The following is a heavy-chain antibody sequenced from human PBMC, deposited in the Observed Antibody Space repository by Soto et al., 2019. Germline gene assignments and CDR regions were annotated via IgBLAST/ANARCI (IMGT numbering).Heavy chain of an antibody. CDR1: GGTFGGYG. Sequence: QVQLEQSAAEVKKPGSSVKVSCRASGGTFGGYGLHWVRQAPGQGLEWMGGIVPLFAAANYAQRFQGRVTIXGXAXXGNLELHSLRPDDTAIYFCARGGTSYAHSGRSYHYTAKLDSWGQGTLVTVSS. V-gene: IGHV1-69*12. CDR3: ARGGTSYAHSGRSYHYTAKLDS. CDR2: IVPLFAAA. D-gene: IGHD2-8*01. J-gene: IGHJ4*02.